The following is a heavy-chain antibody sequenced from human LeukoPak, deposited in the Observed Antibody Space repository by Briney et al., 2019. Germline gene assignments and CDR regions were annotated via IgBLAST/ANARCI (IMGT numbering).Heavy chain of an antibody. CDR2: IYHSGST. CDR3: ARGVQYCSSTSCYEYYCYGMDV. V-gene: IGHV4-30-2*01. D-gene: IGHD2-2*01. CDR1: GGSISSGGYS. J-gene: IGHJ6*02. Sequence: SETLSLTCAVSGGSISSGGYSWSWIRQPPGKGLEWIGYIYHSGSTYYNPSLKSRVTISVDRSKNQFSLKLSSVTAADTAVYYCARGVQYCSSTSCYEYYCYGMDVWGQGTTVTVSS.